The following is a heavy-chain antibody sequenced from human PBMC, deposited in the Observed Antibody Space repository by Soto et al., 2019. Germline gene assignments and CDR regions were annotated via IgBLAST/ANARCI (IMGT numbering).Heavy chain of an antibody. CDR1: GLTFSNAW. V-gene: IGHV3-15*01. CDR3: ATDLYSSGWYPGNY. D-gene: IGHD6-19*01. Sequence: GGCLRLSCAASGLTFSNAWMSGVRQAPGKGLEWGGRIKSKTDGGTTDYAAPVKGRFTISREDSKNTLYLQMNSLKTEDTAVYYCATDLYSSGWYPGNYWGQGTLVTVSS. CDR2: IKSKTDGGTT. J-gene: IGHJ4*02.